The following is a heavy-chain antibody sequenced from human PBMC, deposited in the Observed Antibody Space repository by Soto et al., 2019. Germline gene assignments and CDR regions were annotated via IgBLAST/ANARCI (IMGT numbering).Heavy chain of an antibody. CDR2: IYHSGST. J-gene: IGHJ5*02. CDR3: DSGPPFS. Sequence: QLQLQESGSGLVKPSQTLSLTCAVSGGSISSGGYSWSWIRQPPGKGLEWIGYIYHSGSTYYNPPXXXRXXLSGGRSTTQFPLKLRSVTAADPAGYCCDSGPPFSWGPGTLVTVSS. CDR1: GGSISSGGYS. V-gene: IGHV4-30-2*01.